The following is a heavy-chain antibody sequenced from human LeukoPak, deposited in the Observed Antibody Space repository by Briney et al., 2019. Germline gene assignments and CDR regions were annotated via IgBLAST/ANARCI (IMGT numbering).Heavy chain of an antibody. J-gene: IGHJ2*01. D-gene: IGHD1-26*01. Sequence: PGGSLRLSCAASGFTFSRNGMHWVRQAPGKGLEWVALIYYDGINKYYVDSVKGRFTISRDNSKNMVYLQMNSLRAEDTAIYYCARDLLYSGSYSWYFDLWGRGTTVTVSS. V-gene: IGHV3-33*01. CDR1: GFTFSRNG. CDR2: IYYDGINK. CDR3: ARDLLYSGSYSWYFDL.